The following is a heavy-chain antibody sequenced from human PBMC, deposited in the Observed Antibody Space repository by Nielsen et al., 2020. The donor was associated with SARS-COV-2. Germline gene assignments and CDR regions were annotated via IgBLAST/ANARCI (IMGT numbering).Heavy chain of an antibody. CDR1: GFTFSSYS. J-gene: IGHJ4*02. Sequence: GGSLRLSCAASGFTFSSYSMNWVRQAPGKGLEWVSSISSSSTYIYYADSVKGRFTISRDNAKNSLYLQLNSLSAEDTAFYYCGVATIGGWYDYWGQGTLVTVSS. CDR2: ISSSSTYI. V-gene: IGHV3-21*01. CDR3: GVATIGGWYDY. D-gene: IGHD5-12*01.